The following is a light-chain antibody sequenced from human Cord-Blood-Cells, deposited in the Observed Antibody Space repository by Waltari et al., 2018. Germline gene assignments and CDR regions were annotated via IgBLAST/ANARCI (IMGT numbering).Light chain of an antibody. Sequence: QSVLTQPPSASATPGQRVTISCSGSSSTLGSNTVNWYQQLPGTAPKLLIYSNKPRPSGVPDRFSGSKSGTSASLAISGLQSEDEADYYCAAWDDSLNGWVFGGGTKLTVL. CDR3: AAWDDSLNGWV. CDR1: SSTLGSNT. J-gene: IGLJ3*02. CDR2: SNK. V-gene: IGLV1-44*01.